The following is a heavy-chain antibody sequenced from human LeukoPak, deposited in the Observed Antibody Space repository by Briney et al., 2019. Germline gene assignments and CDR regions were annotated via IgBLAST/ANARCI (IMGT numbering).Heavy chain of an antibody. D-gene: IGHD1-26*01. CDR2: IWHDGTRE. Sequence: GGSLRLSCAASGFTLSSHGMHWVRQAPGKGLEWVALIWHDGTRENYADSVKGRFTISRDLSKNTLNLQMNSLRVEDTAVFYCARDLSFGSLDFRGQGTLVTVSS. V-gene: IGHV3-33*01. J-gene: IGHJ4*02. CDR1: GFTLSSHG. CDR3: ARDLSFGSLDF.